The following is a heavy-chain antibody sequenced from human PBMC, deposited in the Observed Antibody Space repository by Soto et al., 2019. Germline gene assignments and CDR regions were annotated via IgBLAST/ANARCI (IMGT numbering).Heavy chain of an antibody. CDR1: GYTFTSYG. D-gene: IGHD3-10*01. CDR2: ISAYNGNT. CDR3: ARDLGVGSYYGSGSYFDY. Sequence: ASVKVSCKASGYTFTSYGISWVRQAPGQGLEWMGWISAYNGNTNYAQKLQGRVTMTTDTSKRTAYMELRSLRSDDTAVYYCARDLGVGSYYGSGSYFDYWGQGTLVTVSS. V-gene: IGHV1-18*01. J-gene: IGHJ4*02.